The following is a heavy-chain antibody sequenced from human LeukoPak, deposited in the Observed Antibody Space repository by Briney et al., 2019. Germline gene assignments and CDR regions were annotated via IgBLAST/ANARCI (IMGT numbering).Heavy chain of an antibody. Sequence: SETLSLTCTVSGGSISSYFWSWIRQPAGKGLEWIGRIYTSGSTNYNPSLKSRVTMSVDTSKNQFSLKLSSVTAPDTAVYCCPSPSYSSGWNNLDYWGQEPLVTVSP. J-gene: IGHJ4*02. D-gene: IGHD6-25*01. CDR1: GGSISSYF. V-gene: IGHV4-4*07. CDR3: PSPSYSSGWNNLDY. CDR2: IYTSGST.